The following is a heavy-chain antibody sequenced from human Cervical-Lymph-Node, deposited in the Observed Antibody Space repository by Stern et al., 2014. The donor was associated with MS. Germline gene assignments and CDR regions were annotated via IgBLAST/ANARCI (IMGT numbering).Heavy chain of an antibody. V-gene: IGHV3-30*01. Sequence: VHLVESGGGVVQPGRSLRLSCAASGFTFSSYAMHWVRQAPGKGLEWVAVISYDGSNKYYADSVKGRFTISRDNSKNTLYLQMNSLRAEDTAVYYCARGEGITYCGGDCSPWDWFDPWGQGTLVTVSS. CDR3: ARGEGITYCGGDCSPWDWFDP. CDR2: ISYDGSNK. CDR1: GFTFSSYA. D-gene: IGHD2-21*02. J-gene: IGHJ5*02.